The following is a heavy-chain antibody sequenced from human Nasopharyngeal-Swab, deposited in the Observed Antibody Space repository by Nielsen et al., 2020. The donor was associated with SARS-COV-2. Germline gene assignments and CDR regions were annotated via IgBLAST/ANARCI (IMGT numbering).Heavy chain of an antibody. J-gene: IGHJ6*03. Sequence: GESLKISCAGSGFTFGSFGMTWVRQAPGKGLEWVSYISPSSGYIYYAESLKGRITISRDNGKNSVYLLMNSLRADDTAVYFCARQDRFYYYLDVWGKGTTVTASS. D-gene: IGHD3-3*01. CDR3: ARQDRFYYYLDV. V-gene: IGHV3-21*01. CDR2: ISPSSGYI. CDR1: GFTFGSFG.